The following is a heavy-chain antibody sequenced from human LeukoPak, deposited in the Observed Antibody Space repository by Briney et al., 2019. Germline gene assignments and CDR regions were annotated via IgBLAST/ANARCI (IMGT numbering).Heavy chain of an antibody. CDR2: IYYSGST. CDR3: ARGGVLKSVDY. D-gene: IGHD3-16*01. J-gene: IGHJ4*02. CDR1: GGSISSNSYY. Sequence: TSETLSLTCTVSGGSISSNSYYWGWIRQPPGKGLEWIGSIYYSGSTYYNPSLKSRVTISVDTSKNQFSLRLSSVTAADTAVYYCARGGVLKSVDYWGQGTLVAVSS. V-gene: IGHV4-39*07.